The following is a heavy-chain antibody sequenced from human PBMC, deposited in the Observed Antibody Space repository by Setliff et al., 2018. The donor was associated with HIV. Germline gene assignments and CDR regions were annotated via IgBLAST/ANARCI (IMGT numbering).Heavy chain of an antibody. CDR3: GTGPPYCSGGSCYSSLHH. D-gene: IGHD2-15*01. V-gene: IGHV1-69*10. CDR2: IIAILGIP. Sequence: SVKVSCKASRGTFTSYAFSWVRQAPGQGLEWMGGIIAILGIPSYAQKFQGRVTITADKSTNTAYMELKSLRSEDTALYYCGTGPPYCSGGSCYSSLHHWGQGTLVTVSS. J-gene: IGHJ1*01. CDR1: RGTFTSYA.